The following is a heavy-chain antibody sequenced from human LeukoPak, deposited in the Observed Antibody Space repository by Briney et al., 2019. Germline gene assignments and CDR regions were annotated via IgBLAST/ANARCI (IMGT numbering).Heavy chain of an antibody. J-gene: IGHJ5*02. CDR1: GFTFSGST. V-gene: IGHV3-7*04. CDR2: IKQDGSEK. CDR3: ARKAFNWFDP. Sequence: GGSLRLSCAASGFTFSGSTMHWVRQAPGKGLEWVANIKQDGSEKYYVDSVKGRFTISRDNAKNSLYLQMNSLRAEDTAVYYCARKAFNWFDPWGQGTLVTVSS.